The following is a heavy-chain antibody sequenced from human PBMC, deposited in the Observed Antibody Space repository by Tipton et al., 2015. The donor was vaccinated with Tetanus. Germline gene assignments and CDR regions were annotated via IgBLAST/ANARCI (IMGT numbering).Heavy chain of an antibody. V-gene: IGHV4-59*01. J-gene: IGHJ4*02. CDR1: GGYISTYY. CDR2: VHNSGST. Sequence: TLSLTCTDSGGYISTYYWSWVRQPPGRGLEWLGNVHNSGSTKYSPSLRSRVTLSVDTSKNQFSLKLSAVTAADTAVYYCGRGVDRTKAGIDWGQGTLVTVSS. D-gene: IGHD5-12*01. CDR3: GRGVDRTKAGID.